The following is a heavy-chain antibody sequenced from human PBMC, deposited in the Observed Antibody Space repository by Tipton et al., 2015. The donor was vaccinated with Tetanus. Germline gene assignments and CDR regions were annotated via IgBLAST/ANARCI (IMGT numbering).Heavy chain of an antibody. CDR2: IYSSGSA. V-gene: IGHV4-61*08. D-gene: IGHD3-3*01. CDR3: ARANYDSSKKGPFDS. Sequence: TLSLTCTVSGGSVRSGDYYWSWIRQPPGKGLEWIGNIYSSGSANYNPPLRSRVTISVAASKDRFSLKMISVTAADTAVYYCARANYDSSKKGPFDSWGQGSLVIVSS. J-gene: IGHJ4*02. CDR1: GGSVRSGDYY.